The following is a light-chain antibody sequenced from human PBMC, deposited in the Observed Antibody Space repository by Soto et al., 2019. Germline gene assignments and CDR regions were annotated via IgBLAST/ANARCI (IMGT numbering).Light chain of an antibody. CDR2: GAS. Sequence: EIVMTQSPGTLSLSPGERVTLSCRTSQSAPSSNLAWYQQKPGQAPRLLIYGASTRATGIPARFSGSGSGTEFTLTISSLQSEDFAVYYCQQYNNWQTFGQGTKVDIK. CDR1: QSAPSSN. CDR3: QQYNNWQT. V-gene: IGKV3-15*01. J-gene: IGKJ1*01.